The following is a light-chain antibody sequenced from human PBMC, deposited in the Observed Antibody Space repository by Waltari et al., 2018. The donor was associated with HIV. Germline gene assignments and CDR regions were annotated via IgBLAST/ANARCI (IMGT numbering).Light chain of an antibody. CDR1: SSDVGSYNL. V-gene: IGLV2-23*02. CDR3: CSYAGTSTWV. Sequence: QSALTQPASVSGSPGQSITISCTGTSSDVGSYNLVSWYQQRPGKAPKFMIYEVSKRPSGVSNRFSGSKSGNTASLTISGLQAEDEADYYCCSYAGTSTWVFGGGTKLTVL. CDR2: EVS. J-gene: IGLJ3*02.